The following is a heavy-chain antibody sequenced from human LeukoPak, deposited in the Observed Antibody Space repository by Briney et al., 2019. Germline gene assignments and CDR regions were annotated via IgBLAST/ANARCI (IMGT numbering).Heavy chain of an antibody. CDR2: ISTSSYT. CDR3: ARISGRYVFDY. Sequence: PGWALRLSCAASGFTFSDYYMSWVRQAPGKGLEWISYISTSSYTNYTDSVKGRFTISRDNAKNSMYLQMNSLRAEDTAVYYCARISGRYVFDYWGQGTLVTVSS. CDR1: GFTFSDYY. D-gene: IGHD1-26*01. J-gene: IGHJ4*02. V-gene: IGHV3-11*03.